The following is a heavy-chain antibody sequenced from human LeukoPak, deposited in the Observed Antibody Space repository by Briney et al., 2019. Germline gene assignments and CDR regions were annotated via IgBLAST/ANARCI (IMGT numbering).Heavy chain of an antibody. V-gene: IGHV4-59*01. D-gene: IGHD1-26*01. CDR3: ARGYSGSPGDFDY. J-gene: IGHJ4*02. CDR2: IYYSGST. CDR1: GGSISIYY. Sequence: SETLSLTCTVSGGSISIYYWSWIRQPPGEGLEWIGYIYYSGSTNYNPSLKSRVTISVDTSKNQFSLKLSSVTAADTAVYYCARGYSGSPGDFDYWGQGTLVTVSS.